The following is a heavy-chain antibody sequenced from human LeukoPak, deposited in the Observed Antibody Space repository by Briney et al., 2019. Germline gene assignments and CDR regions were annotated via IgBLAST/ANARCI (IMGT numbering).Heavy chain of an antibody. CDR3: ASYNCSSTSCYKAYYYYYYMDV. J-gene: IGHJ6*03. CDR2: IIPIFGTA. V-gene: IGHV1-69*01. D-gene: IGHD2-2*02. Sequence: SVKVSCKASGGTFSSYAISWVRQAPGQGLEWMGGIIPIFGTANYAQKFQGRVTITADESTSTAYMELSSLRSEDAAVYYCASYNCSSTSCYKAYYYYYYMDVWGKGTTVTVSS. CDR1: GGTFSSYA.